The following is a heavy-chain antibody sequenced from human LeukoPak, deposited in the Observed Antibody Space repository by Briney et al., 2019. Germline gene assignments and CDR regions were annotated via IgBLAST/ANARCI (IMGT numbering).Heavy chain of an antibody. V-gene: IGHV4-59*10. CDR2: ILTNGNT. CDR1: GGSFNGYF. CDR3: ARSARVEPGTGYYFDS. Sequence: SETLSLTCAVYGGSFNGYFWSWMRQPAGKGLEWIGRILTNGNTDYNPSLNSRVTMSMDTSRNQFSLKLRSVSAADTAVYYCARSARVEPGTGYYFDSWGRGTLVTVSS. D-gene: IGHD2-15*01. J-gene: IGHJ4*02.